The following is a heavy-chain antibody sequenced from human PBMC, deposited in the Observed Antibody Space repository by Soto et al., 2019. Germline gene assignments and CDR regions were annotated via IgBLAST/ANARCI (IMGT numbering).Heavy chain of an antibody. Sequence: SETLSLTCTVSGGSISSYYWSWIRQPPGKGLEWIGYIYYSGSTNYNPSLKSRVTISVDTSKNQFSLKLSSVTAADTAVYYCARVRVVPAAPPFNYYYYGMDVWGQGTTVTVSS. D-gene: IGHD2-2*01. CDR2: IYYSGST. CDR3: ARVRVVPAAPPFNYYYYGMDV. J-gene: IGHJ6*02. V-gene: IGHV4-59*01. CDR1: GGSISSYY.